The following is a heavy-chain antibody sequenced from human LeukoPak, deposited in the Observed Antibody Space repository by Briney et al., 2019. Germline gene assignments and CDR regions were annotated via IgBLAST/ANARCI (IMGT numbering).Heavy chain of an antibody. V-gene: IGHV4-39*01. Sequence: PSETLSLTCTVSGGSIGTSGYYWGWIRQPPGKGLQWIGSIYYSGINSYNPSLKSRVTISGDTSKTQFSLTLSSVTAADTATYYCARGKLERGWSYYFYSSGQGTLVIVSS. D-gene: IGHD1-1*01. CDR2: IYYSGIN. CDR1: GGSIGTSGYY. J-gene: IGHJ4*02. CDR3: ARGKLERGWSYYFYS.